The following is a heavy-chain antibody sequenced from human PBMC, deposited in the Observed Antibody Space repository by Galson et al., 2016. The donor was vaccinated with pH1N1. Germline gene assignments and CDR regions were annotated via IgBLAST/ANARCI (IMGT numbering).Heavy chain of an antibody. CDR1: GGSISSDDYY. J-gene: IGHJ4*02. Sequence: TLSLTCTVSGGSISSDDYYWSWIRQRPGKGLEWIGYIYYSGRTYYNPPLKSRVTISVDTSKNQFSLRLSSMTAADTAVYFCARDASTGTHFDYWGQGTLVTVSA. D-gene: IGHD1-14*01. CDR2: IYYSGRT. CDR3: ARDASTGTHFDY. V-gene: IGHV4-31*03.